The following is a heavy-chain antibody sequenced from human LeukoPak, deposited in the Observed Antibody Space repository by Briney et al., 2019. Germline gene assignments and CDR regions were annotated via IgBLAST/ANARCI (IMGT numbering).Heavy chain of an antibody. CDR2: INPSGGST. J-gene: IGHJ5*02. V-gene: IGHV1-46*01. D-gene: IGHD3-3*01. Sequence: ASVKVSCKASGYTFTSYYMHWVRQAPGQGLEWMGIINPSGGSTSYAQKFQGRVTMTRNTSISTAYMELSSLRSEDTAVYYCARGRFLETNWFDPWGQGTLVTVSS. CDR1: GYTFTSYY. CDR3: ARGRFLETNWFDP.